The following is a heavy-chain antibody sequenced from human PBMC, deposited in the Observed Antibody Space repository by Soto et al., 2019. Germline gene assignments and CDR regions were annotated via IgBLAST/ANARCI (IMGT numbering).Heavy chain of an antibody. V-gene: IGHV1-58*02. CDR3: ARDLDDSSGYYYFDY. CDR2: IVVGSGNT. CDR1: GFTFTSSA. D-gene: IGHD3-22*01. Sequence: SVKVSCKASGFTFTSSAMQWVRQARGQRLEWIGWIVVGSGNTNYAQKFQERVTITRDMSTSTAYMELSSLRSEDTAVYYCARDLDDSSGYYYFDYWGQGTLVTVSS. J-gene: IGHJ4*02.